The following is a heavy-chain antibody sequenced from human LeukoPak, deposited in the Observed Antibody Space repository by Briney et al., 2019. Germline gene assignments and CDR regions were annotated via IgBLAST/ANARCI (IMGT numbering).Heavy chain of an antibody. CDR2: ISSSGSTI. Sequence: GGSLRLSCAASGFTFSDYYMSWIRQAPGKGLEWVSYISSSGSTIYYADSVKGRFTISRDNSKNTLYLQMNSLRAEDTAVYYCAKNYYYDSSGYYDYWGQGTLVTVSS. J-gene: IGHJ4*02. V-gene: IGHV3-11*01. CDR1: GFTFSDYY. D-gene: IGHD3-22*01. CDR3: AKNYYYDSSGYYDY.